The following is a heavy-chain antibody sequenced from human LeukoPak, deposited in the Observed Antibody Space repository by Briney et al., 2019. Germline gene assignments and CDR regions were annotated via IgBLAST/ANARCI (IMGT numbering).Heavy chain of an antibody. J-gene: IGHJ3*02. D-gene: IGHD6-13*01. CDR3: ASTKTGYSSSWSPDDAFDI. CDR1: GGTFSSYA. CDR2: IIPIFGTA. Sequence: GASVKVSCKASGGTFSSYAISWVRQAPGQGLEWRGGIIPIFGTANYAQKFQGRVTITADKSTSTAYMELSSLRSEDTAVYYCASTKTGYSSSWSPDDAFDIWGQGTMVTVSS. V-gene: IGHV1-69*06.